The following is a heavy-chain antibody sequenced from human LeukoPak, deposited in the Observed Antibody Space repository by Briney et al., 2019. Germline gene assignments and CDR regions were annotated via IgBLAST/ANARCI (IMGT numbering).Heavy chain of an antibody. CDR2: IKSKTDGGTT. V-gene: IGHV3-15*01. Sequence: AGGSLRLSCAASGFTFSNAWMSWVRQAPGKGLEWVGRIKSKTDGGTTDYAAPVKGRFTISRDDSKNTLYLQMNSLKTEDTAVYYCTTDFGYSGYKLFDYWGQGTLVTVSS. CDR1: GFTFSNAW. J-gene: IGHJ4*02. D-gene: IGHD5-12*01. CDR3: TTDFGYSGYKLFDY.